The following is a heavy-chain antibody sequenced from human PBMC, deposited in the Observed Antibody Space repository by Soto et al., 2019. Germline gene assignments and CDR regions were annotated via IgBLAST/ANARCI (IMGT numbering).Heavy chain of an antibody. V-gene: IGHV1-8*01. D-gene: IGHD2-2*01. CDR1: GYTFTSYD. CDR2: MNPNSGNT. J-gene: IGHJ3*02. Sequence: HVQLVQSGAEVKKPGASVKVSCKASGYTFTSYDINWVRQATGQVLEWMGWMNPNSGNTGYAQKFQGIVTMTRNTSISTAYMELSSMRSEDTAVYYCARGAIVVVPAADFDIWGQGTMVTVSS. CDR3: ARGAIVVVPAADFDI.